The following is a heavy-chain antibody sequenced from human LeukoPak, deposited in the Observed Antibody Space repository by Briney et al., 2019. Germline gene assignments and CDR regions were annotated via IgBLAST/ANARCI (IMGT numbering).Heavy chain of an antibody. CDR1: GFTFSSYE. J-gene: IGHJ4*02. CDR2: ISSSGSTK. Sequence: PGGSLRLSCAASGFTFSSYEMNWVRQAPGKGLEWVSYISSSGSTKYYADSVKGRLTISRDNAKNSLYLQMNSLRAEDTAVYYCAREFRGVTRYFDYWGQGTLVTVSS. V-gene: IGHV3-48*03. D-gene: IGHD3-10*01. CDR3: AREFRGVTRYFDY.